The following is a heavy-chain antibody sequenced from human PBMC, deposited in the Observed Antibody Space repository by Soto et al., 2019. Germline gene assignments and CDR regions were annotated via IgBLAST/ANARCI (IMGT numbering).Heavy chain of an antibody. CDR2: ISYDGSNK. D-gene: IGHD6-19*01. CDR1: GFTFSSYG. J-gene: IGHJ4*02. V-gene: IGHV3-30*18. CDR3: AKTSGWSPLARFDY. Sequence: QVQLVESGGGVVQPGRSLRLSCAASGFTFSSYGMHWVRQAPGKGLEWVAVISYDGSNKYYADSVKGRFTISRDNSKNTLYLQMNSLRAEDTAVYYWAKTSGWSPLARFDYWGQGTLVTVSS.